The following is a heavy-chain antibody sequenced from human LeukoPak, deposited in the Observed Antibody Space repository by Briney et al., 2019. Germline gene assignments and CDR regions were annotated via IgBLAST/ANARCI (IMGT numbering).Heavy chain of an antibody. V-gene: IGHV1-69*01. CDR2: IIPIFGTA. CDR3: ARERRSGSIDY. D-gene: IGHD1-26*01. CDR1: GFTFSSYA. Sequence: GGSLRLSCAASGFTFSSYAISWVRQAPGQGLEWMGGIIPIFGTANYAQKFQGRVTITADESTSTAYMELSSLRSEDTAVYYCARERRSGSIDYWGQGTLVTVSS. J-gene: IGHJ4*02.